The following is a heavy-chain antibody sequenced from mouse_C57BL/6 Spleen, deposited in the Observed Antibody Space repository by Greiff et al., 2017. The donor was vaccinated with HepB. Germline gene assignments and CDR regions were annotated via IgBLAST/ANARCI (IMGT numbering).Heavy chain of an antibody. D-gene: IGHD2-10*02. V-gene: IGHV10-1*01. J-gene: IGHJ4*01. CDR1: GFSFNTYA. Sequence: EVQLVESGGGLVQPKGSLKLSCAASGFSFNTYAMNWVRQAPGKGLEWVARIRSKSNNYATYYADSVKDRFTISRDDSESMLYLQMNNLKTEDTAMYYCVRQGYGPMDYWGQGTSVTVSS. CDR3: VRQGYGPMDY. CDR2: IRSKSNNYAT.